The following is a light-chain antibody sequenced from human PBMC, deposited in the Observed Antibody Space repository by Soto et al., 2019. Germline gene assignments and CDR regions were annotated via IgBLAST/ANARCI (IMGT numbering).Light chain of an antibody. CDR3: TSYTSSDTYV. Sequence: QSALTQPPSVSGSPGQSITISCTGTSSDVGGYNYVSWYQQHPGKAPKFMIYEVSNRPSGVSNRFSGSKSGNTASLTISGLQAEDEADYYCTSYTSSDTYVFGSGTKVTVL. J-gene: IGLJ1*01. CDR1: SSDVGGYNY. V-gene: IGLV2-14*01. CDR2: EVS.